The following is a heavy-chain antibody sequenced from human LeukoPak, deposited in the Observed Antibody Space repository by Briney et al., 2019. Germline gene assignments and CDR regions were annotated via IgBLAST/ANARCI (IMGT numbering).Heavy chain of an antibody. D-gene: IGHD6-19*01. J-gene: IGHJ4*02. CDR3: ARDSGTSYSSGWYDY. CDR1: GGSINSYY. V-gene: IGHV4-59*01. Sequence: SEPLSLTCTVSGGSINSYYWNWIRQSPGQGLEWIGFIYSAGSTNYNPSLKSRVAISVDTSQNQFSLKLYSVTAADTAVYYCARDSGTSYSSGWYDYWGQGTLVTVSS. CDR2: IYSAGST.